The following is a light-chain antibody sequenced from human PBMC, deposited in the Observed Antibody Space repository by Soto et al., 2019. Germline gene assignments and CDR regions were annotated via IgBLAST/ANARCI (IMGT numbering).Light chain of an antibody. CDR2: DVS. V-gene: IGLV2-14*01. CDR3: SSYTSSSPCVV. CDR1: SSDVGGYNY. J-gene: IGLJ2*01. Sequence: QSVLTQPSSVSGSPGQSITISCTGNSSDVGGYNYVYWYQQHPGKAPKLMIYDVSNRPSGVSNRFSGSKSGNTASLTISGLQAEAEADYYCSSYTSSSPCVVFGGGTKLTVL.